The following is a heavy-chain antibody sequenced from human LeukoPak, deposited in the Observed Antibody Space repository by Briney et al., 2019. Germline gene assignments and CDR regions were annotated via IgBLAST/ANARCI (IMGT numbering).Heavy chain of an antibody. CDR2: MNPNSGNT. V-gene: IGHV1-8*02. CDR3: ARMHSSSSEDY. CDR1: GGTFSSYA. Sequence: ASVKVSCKASGGTFSSYAISWVRQAPGQGLEWMGWMNPNSGNTGYAQKFQGRVTMTRNTSISTAYMELSSLRSEDTAVYYCARMHSSSSEDYWGQGTLVTVSS. J-gene: IGHJ4*02. D-gene: IGHD6-6*01.